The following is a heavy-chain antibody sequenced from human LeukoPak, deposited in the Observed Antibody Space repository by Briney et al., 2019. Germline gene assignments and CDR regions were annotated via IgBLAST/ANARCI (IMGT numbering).Heavy chain of an antibody. Sequence: SETLSLTCTVSGYSISSGYYWGWIRQPPGKGLEWIGEINHSGSTNYNPSLKSRVTISVDTSKNQFSLKLSSVTAADTAVYYCARDGADDSSGFALFDYWGQGTLVTVSS. J-gene: IGHJ4*02. V-gene: IGHV4-38-2*02. CDR3: ARDGADDSSGFALFDY. D-gene: IGHD3-22*01. CDR2: INHSGST. CDR1: GYSISSGYY.